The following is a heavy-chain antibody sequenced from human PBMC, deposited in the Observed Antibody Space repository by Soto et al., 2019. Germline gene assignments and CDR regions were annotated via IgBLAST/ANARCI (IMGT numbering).Heavy chain of an antibody. CDR3: ARESEDLTSNFDY. Sequence: GGSLRLSCAASGFTFTRYSMNWVRQAPGKGLEWVSSISSTTNYIYYADSMKGRFTVSRDNAKNSVYLEMNSLSAEDTAVYYCARESEDLTSNFDYWGQGTQVTVSS. CDR2: ISSTTNYI. V-gene: IGHV3-21*01. CDR1: GFTFTRYS. J-gene: IGHJ4*02.